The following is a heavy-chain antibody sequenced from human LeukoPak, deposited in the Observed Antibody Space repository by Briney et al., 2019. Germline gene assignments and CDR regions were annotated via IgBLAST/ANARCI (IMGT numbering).Heavy chain of an antibody. CDR3: ARGLDYYDSSGYYSRLDY. Sequence: GGSLRLSCAASGFTFSSYAMSWVRQAPGKGLEWVSTICGSGANTYYADSVRGRFTISRDNSRGALYLQMNSLRAEDTAAYYCARGLDYYDSSGYYSRLDYWGQGTLVTVSS. D-gene: IGHD3-22*01. CDR1: GFTFSSYA. CDR2: ICGSGANT. J-gene: IGHJ4*02. V-gene: IGHV3-23*01.